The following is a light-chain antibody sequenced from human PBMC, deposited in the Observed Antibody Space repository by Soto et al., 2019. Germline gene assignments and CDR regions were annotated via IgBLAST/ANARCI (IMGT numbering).Light chain of an antibody. J-gene: IGKJ1*01. CDR3: QQYGSSPPT. CDR1: QSVSSSY. CDR2: GAS. Sequence: EIVLTQSPGTLSLSPGGRDTLSCSASQSVSSSYLAWYQQKPGQAPRLLIYGASSRATGIPDRFSGSGSGTDFTLTISRLEPEDFAVYYCQQYGSSPPTFGQGTKVDIK. V-gene: IGKV3-20*01.